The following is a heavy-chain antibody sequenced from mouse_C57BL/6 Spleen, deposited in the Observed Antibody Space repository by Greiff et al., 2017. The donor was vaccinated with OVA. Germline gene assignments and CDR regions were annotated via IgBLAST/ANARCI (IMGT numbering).Heavy chain of an antibody. CDR3: ARGDSNYVNFDV. J-gene: IGHJ1*03. V-gene: IGHV1-69*01. D-gene: IGHD2-5*01. Sequence: QVQLQPGAELVMPGASVKLSCKASGYTFTSYWMHWVKQRPGQGLEWIGEIDPSDSYTNYNQTFKGKSTLPVDKSSSTAYMQLSSLTYEDSAVDYCARGDSNYVNFDVWGTGTTVTVSS. CDR2: IDPSDSYT. CDR1: GYTFTSYW.